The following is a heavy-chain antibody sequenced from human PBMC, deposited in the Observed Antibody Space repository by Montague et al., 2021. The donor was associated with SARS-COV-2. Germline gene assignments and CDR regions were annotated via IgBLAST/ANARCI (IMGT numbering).Heavy chain of an antibody. CDR2: IYHTGST. CDR3: ARKGSGRTDLDY. J-gene: IGHJ4*02. Sequence: SETLSLTCVVSGDSISTYNWLTCVRLPPGKALLWVVEIYHTGSTKYNPSLKSRVSMSVVKSWNQFSLRLTSVTAADTAIYYRARKGSGRTDLDYWGQRTLVTVSS. CDR1: GDSISTYNW. V-gene: IGHV4-4*02. D-gene: IGHD1-26*01.